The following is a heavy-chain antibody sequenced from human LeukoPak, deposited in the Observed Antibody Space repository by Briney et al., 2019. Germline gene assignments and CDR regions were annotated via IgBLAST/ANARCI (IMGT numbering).Heavy chain of an antibody. J-gene: IGHJ6*02. V-gene: IGHV1-69*04. D-gene: IGHD3-10*01. CDR2: IIPILGIA. CDR1: GGTFSSYA. Sequence: SVKVSCKASGGTFSSYAISWVRQAPGQGLEWMGRIIPILGIANYAQKFQGRVTITADKSTSTAYMELSSLRSEDTAVYYCAREMVRGVPYYYYGMDVWGQGTTVTVSS. CDR3: AREMVRGVPYYYYGMDV.